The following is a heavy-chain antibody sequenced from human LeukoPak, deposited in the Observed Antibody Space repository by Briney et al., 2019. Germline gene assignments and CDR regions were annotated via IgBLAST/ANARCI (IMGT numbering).Heavy chain of an antibody. V-gene: IGHV3-7*01. CDR2: IKQDGGEK. D-gene: IGHD3-22*01. CDR3: ARRRNYDAFDP. Sequence: GGSLRLSCAASGFTFSNYWMNWVRQAPGKGLEWVANIKQDGGEKSYVDSVKGRFTISRDNAKNTLYLQMNSLRAEDTAVYYCARRRNYDAFDPWGQGTLVTVSS. J-gene: IGHJ5*02. CDR1: GFTFSNYW.